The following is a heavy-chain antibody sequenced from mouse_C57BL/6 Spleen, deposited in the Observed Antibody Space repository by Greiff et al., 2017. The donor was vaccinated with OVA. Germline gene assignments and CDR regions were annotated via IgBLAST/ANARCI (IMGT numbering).Heavy chain of an antibody. Sequence: QVQLQESGPGLVQPSQSLSITCTVSGFSLTSYGVHWVRQSPGKGLEWLGVIWRGGSTDYNAAFMSRLSITKDNSKSQVFFKMNSLQADDTAIYYCGGGYDDGYAMDYWGQGTSGTVSS. CDR2: IWRGGST. D-gene: IGHD2-2*01. J-gene: IGHJ4*01. V-gene: IGHV2-5*01. CDR1: GFSLTSYG. CDR3: GGGYDDGYAMDY.